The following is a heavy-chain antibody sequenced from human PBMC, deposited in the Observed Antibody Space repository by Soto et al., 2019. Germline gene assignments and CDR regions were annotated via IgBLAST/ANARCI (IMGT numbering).Heavy chain of an antibody. V-gene: IGHV3-48*01. CDR2: ISSSSSTI. CDR3: ARHPERIAQIGWFDP. CDR1: GFTFSSYS. J-gene: IGHJ5*02. D-gene: IGHD6-13*01. Sequence: GGSLRLSYAAPGFTFSSYSMNWVRQAPGKGLEWVSYISSSSSTIYYADSVKGRFTISRDNAKNSLYLQMNSLRAEDTAVYYCARHPERIAQIGWFDPWGQGTLVTVSS.